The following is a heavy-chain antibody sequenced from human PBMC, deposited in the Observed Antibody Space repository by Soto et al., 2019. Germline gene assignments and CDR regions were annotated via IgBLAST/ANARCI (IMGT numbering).Heavy chain of an antibody. J-gene: IGHJ4*02. V-gene: IGHV3-23*01. CDR2: ISATGGST. Sequence: PGGSLRLSCAASGFTFNNYAMNWVRQAPGKGHEWVATISATGGSTYYADSVKGRFTLSRDNSKNTMYLQMNGLRVEDTAVYYCAKDRLAGNFDYWGQGTQVTVSS. CDR1: GFTFNNYA. CDR3: AKDRLAGNFDY.